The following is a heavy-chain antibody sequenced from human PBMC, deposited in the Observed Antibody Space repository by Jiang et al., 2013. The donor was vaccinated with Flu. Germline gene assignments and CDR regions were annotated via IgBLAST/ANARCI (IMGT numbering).Heavy chain of an antibody. J-gene: IGHJ6*03. CDR2: IYSGGST. CDR3: AREGGGTGTTVSGYYYYYMDV. Sequence: LLESGGGLIQPGGSLRLSCAASGFTVSSNYMSWVRQAPGKGLEWVSVIYSGGSTYYADSVKGRFTISRDNSKNTLYLQMNSLRAEDTAVYYCAREGGGTGTTVSGYYYYYMDVWGKGTTVTVSS. V-gene: IGHV3-53*01. CDR1: GFTVSSNY. D-gene: IGHD1-1*01.